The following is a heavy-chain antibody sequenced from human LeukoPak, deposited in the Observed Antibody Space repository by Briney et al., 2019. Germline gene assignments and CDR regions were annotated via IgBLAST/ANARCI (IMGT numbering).Heavy chain of an antibody. CDR1: GFTFSSYW. Sequence: GGSLRLSCAASGFTFSSYWMHWVRQAPGKGLVWVSRINSDGSGTIYADSVRGRFTISRDNAMNTLYLQVNSLRAEDTAVYYCARTEGTVAYDSWGQGTLVTVSS. CDR2: INSDGSGT. CDR3: ARTEGTVAYDS. J-gene: IGHJ5*01. D-gene: IGHD4-23*01. V-gene: IGHV3-74*01.